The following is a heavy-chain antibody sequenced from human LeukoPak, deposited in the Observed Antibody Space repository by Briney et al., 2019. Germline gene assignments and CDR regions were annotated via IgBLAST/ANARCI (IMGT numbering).Heavy chain of an antibody. Sequence: GGSLRLACAASGFTFSCHWMHWVRQAPGKGLVWVSRINGDGSNTTYADSVKGRFTISRDNAKNTLYLQMNSLRAEDTAVYHCVTSKSCYSTDAFDIWGQGTMVTVSS. V-gene: IGHV3-74*03. J-gene: IGHJ3*02. CDR1: GFTFSCHW. D-gene: IGHD2-15*01. CDR3: VTSKSCYSTDAFDI. CDR2: INGDGSNT.